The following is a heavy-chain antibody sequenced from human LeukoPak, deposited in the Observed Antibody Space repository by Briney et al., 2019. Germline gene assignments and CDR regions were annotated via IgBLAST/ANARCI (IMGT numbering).Heavy chain of an antibody. V-gene: IGHV1-18*01. CDR1: GYTFTSYG. D-gene: IGHD2-15*01. J-gene: IGHJ4*02. CDR2: ISAYNGNT. Sequence: ASVKVSCKASGYTFTSYGISWVRQAPGQGLEWMGWISAYNGNTNCAQKLQGRVTMTTDTSTSTASVELRSLRSDDTAVYYCARIDVVGAAKGFDYWGQGTLVTVSS. CDR3: ARIDVVGAAKGFDY.